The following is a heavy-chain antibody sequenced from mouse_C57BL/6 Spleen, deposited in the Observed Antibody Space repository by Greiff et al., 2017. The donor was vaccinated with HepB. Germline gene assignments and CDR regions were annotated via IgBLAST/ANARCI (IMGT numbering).Heavy chain of an antibody. D-gene: IGHD2-1*01. CDR1: GFTFSDYY. CDR2: ISNGGGST. J-gene: IGHJ4*01. CDR3: ARGEIYYGNYGYAMDY. Sequence: EVQGVESGGGLVQPGGSLKLSCAASGFTFSDYYMYWVRQTPEKRLEWVAYISNGGGSTYYPDTVKGRFTISRDNAKNTLYLQMSRLKSEDTAMYYCARGEIYYGNYGYAMDYWGKGTSVTVSS. V-gene: IGHV5-12*01.